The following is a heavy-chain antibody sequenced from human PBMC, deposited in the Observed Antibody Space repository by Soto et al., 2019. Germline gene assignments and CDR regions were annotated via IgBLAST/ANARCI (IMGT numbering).Heavy chain of an antibody. J-gene: IGHJ6*02. Sequence: ASVKVSCKASGYTFTSYDINWVRQATGQGLEWMGWMNPNSGNTGHAQKFQGRVTMTRNTSISTAYMELSSLRSEDTAVYYCARGFYGGNYYYYYGMDVWGQGTTVTVSS. CDR1: GYTFTSYD. D-gene: IGHD4-17*01. CDR2: MNPNSGNT. V-gene: IGHV1-8*01. CDR3: ARGFYGGNYYYYYGMDV.